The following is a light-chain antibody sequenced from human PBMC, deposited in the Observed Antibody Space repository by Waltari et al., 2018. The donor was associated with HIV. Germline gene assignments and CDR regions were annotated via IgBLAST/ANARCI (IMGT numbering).Light chain of an antibody. V-gene: IGLV1-40*01. J-gene: IGLJ3*02. CDR1: SSNTGAYYP. CDR3: QSYDRSLSAWV. Sequence: QSVLAQPPSVSGAPGQRVTLSCTGSSSNTGAYYPVYWYQHRPGTAPKLLIYGNSNRPSGVPNRFSGSKSDTSASLAITGLQAEDEADYYCQSYDRSLSAWVFGGGTRLNVL. CDR2: GNS.